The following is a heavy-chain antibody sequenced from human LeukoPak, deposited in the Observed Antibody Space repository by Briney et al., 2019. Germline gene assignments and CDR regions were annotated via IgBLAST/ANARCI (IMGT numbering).Heavy chain of an antibody. J-gene: IGHJ4*02. CDR3: AKVVELWFGELFPSYYFDY. V-gene: IGHV3-7*03. Sequence: GGSLRLSCAASGFTFSHYWMSWVRQAPGKGLEWVANIKQDGNEKYYAESVKGRFTISRDNAENSSLLQMNSLRVEDTAVYYCAKVVELWFGELFPSYYFDYWGQGTLVTVSS. CDR1: GFTFSHYW. D-gene: IGHD3-10*01. CDR2: IKQDGNEK.